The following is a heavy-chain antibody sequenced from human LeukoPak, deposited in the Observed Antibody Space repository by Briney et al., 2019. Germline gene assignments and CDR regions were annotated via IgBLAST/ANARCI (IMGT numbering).Heavy chain of an antibody. CDR2: IYHRGSF. J-gene: IGHJ5*02. V-gene: IGHV4-30-2*01. D-gene: IGHD2-8*02. CDR3: ARASGADEMYNWFDP. CDR1: GVSISSGGYY. Sequence: PSQTLSLTCAVSGVSISSGGYYWSWIRQPPGKGLEWIGYIYHRGSFYYNPSLKSRVTLSADRSKNQFSLKLTSVTAADTAVYYCARASGADEMYNWFDPWGQGTLVIVSS.